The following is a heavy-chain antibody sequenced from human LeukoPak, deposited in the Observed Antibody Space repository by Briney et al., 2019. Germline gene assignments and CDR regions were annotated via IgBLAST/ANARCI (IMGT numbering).Heavy chain of an antibody. Sequence: GGSLRLSCAASGFTFSSYAMSWVRQAPGKGLEWVSAISGSGGSTYYADSVKGRFTISRDNAKNSLYLQMNSLRDEDTAVYYCARDRDVWGSYRHHDAFDMWGQGTMVTVSS. CDR1: GFTFSSYA. D-gene: IGHD3-16*02. CDR2: ISGSGGST. V-gene: IGHV3-23*01. J-gene: IGHJ3*02. CDR3: ARDRDVWGSYRHHDAFDM.